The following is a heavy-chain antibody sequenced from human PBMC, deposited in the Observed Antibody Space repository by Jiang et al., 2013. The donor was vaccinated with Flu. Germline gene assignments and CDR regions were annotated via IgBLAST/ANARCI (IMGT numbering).Heavy chain of an antibody. V-gene: IGHV4-34*01. CDR2: INHSGST. J-gene: IGHJ4*02. CDR3: ARGFARSPDIVLMVYAIDYFDY. Sequence: LLKPSETLSLTCAVYGGSFSGYYWSWIRQPPGKGLEWIGEINHSGSTNYNPSLKSRVTISVDTSKNQFSLKLSSVTAADTAVYYCARGFARSPDIVLMVYAIDYFDYWGQGTLVTVSS. CDR1: GGSFSGYY. D-gene: IGHD2-8*01.